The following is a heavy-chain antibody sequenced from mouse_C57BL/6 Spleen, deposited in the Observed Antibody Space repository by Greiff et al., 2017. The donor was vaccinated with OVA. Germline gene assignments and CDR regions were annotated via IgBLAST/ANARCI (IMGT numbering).Heavy chain of an antibody. CDR1: GYTFTSYW. D-gene: IGHD2-2*01. Sequence: QVQLQQPGAELVRPGTSVKLSCKASGYTFTSYWMHWVKPRPGQGLEWIGVIDPSDSYTNYNQKFTGKATLTVDTSSSTAYMQLSSLTSEDSAVYYCARKGGYDNAMDYWGQGTSVTVSS. CDR2: IDPSDSYT. J-gene: IGHJ4*01. CDR3: ARKGGYDNAMDY. V-gene: IGHV1-59*01.